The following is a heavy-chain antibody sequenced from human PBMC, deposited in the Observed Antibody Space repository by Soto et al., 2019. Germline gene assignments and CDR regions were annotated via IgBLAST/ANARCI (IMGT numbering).Heavy chain of an antibody. V-gene: IGHV3-7*05. CDR1: GFTFRDYW. Sequence: EVQLVESGGGLVQPGGSLRLSCAASGFTFRDYWMTWVRQAPGKGLECVANIKTDGSEKYYVDPVKGRFTISRDNAKNSLYLQMYSLRAEDTAVYYCASSMGRGGNDYWGQGTLVPVSS. D-gene: IGHD3-10*01. CDR3: ASSMGRGGNDY. CDR2: IKTDGSEK. J-gene: IGHJ4*02.